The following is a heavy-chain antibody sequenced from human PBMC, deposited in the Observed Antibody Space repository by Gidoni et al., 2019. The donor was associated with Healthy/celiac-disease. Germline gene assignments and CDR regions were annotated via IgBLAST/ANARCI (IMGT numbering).Heavy chain of an antibody. CDR2: ISGSGGST. Sequence: EVQLLESGGGLVQPGGSLRLSCADSGFTFSSYAMSWVRRAPGKGLEWVSAISGSGGSTYYADSVKGRFTISRDNSKNTLYLQMNSLRAEDTAVYYCARDPTYYDFGELFDYWGQGTLVTVSS. V-gene: IGHV3-23*01. J-gene: IGHJ4*02. CDR3: ARDPTYYDFGELFDY. D-gene: IGHD3-3*01. CDR1: GFTFSSYA.